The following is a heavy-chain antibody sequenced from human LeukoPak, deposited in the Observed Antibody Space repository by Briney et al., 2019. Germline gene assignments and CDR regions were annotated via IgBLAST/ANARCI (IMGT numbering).Heavy chain of an antibody. CDR2: IYTTGST. Sequence: AETLSLTCTVSGVSISSYYWSWIRQPPGKGLEWIGYIYTTGSTNYNPSLKNRVTISVDKSKNPFSLKLSSVTAADTAVYYCARQGDGEDAFDIWGQGTMVTVSS. V-gene: IGHV4-4*09. CDR1: GVSISSYY. D-gene: IGHD5-24*01. J-gene: IGHJ3*02. CDR3: ARQGDGEDAFDI.